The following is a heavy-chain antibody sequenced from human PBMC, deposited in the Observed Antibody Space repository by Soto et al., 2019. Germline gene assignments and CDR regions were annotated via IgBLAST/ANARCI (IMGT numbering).Heavy chain of an antibody. CDR3: AADVPGGGYPLDY. D-gene: IGHD1-26*01. Sequence: EVQLVESGGGLVKPGGSLRLSCAASGFTFSSAWMTWVRQAPGKGLEWVGHIKSKADGTTTNYAAPVKGRFTISRDDSENTLFLQMNSLKTEDTAVYYCAADVPGGGYPLDYWGQGALVTVSS. J-gene: IGHJ4*02. CDR2: IKSKADGTTT. V-gene: IGHV3-15*01. CDR1: GFTFSSAW.